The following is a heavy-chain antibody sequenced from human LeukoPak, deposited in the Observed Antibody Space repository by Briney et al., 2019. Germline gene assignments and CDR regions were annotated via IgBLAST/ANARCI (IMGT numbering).Heavy chain of an antibody. CDR3: ARGSDIVVVPAAMDYNWFDP. D-gene: IGHD2-2*01. Sequence: SVKVSCKASGGTFSSYAISWVRQAPGQGIEWMGGIIPIFGTANYAQKFQGRVTITADESTSTAYMELSSLRSEDTAVYYCARGSDIVVVPAAMDYNWFDPWGQGTLVTVSS. J-gene: IGHJ5*02. CDR1: GGTFSSYA. CDR2: IIPIFGTA. V-gene: IGHV1-69*13.